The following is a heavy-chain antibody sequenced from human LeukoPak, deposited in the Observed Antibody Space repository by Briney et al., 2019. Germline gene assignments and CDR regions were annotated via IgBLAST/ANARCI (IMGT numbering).Heavy chain of an antibody. CDR2: IYYTGNT. CDR3: ERGVDYYDSSYYLDY. V-gene: IGHV4-59*01. J-gene: IGHJ4*02. Sequence: PSETLSLTCTVFGGSLSTYYWSWIRQPPGKGLEWIGYIYYTGNTNNNPSLKSRVTISIDTSKKQFSLKLNSVTARHTAVYYCERGVDYYDSSYYLDYWGRGTLVTVSS. D-gene: IGHD3-22*01. CDR1: GGSLSTYY.